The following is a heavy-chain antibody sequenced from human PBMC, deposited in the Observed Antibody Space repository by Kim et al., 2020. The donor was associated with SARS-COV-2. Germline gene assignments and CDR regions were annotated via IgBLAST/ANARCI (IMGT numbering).Heavy chain of an antibody. J-gene: IGHJ4*02. D-gene: IGHD3-16*02. Sequence: SETLSLTCTVSGGSISSGCYYWIWLRPHPGLGLVWIVYFYYSASSYSTPSLQIRVTISVYTSKNQFSLKLSSVTAADTAVYYCASGARYDYVWGTYRYTLDFGGQGTLVTVSS. CDR1: GGSISSGCYY. CDR3: ASGARYDYVWGTYRYTLDF. CDR2: FYYSASS. V-gene: IGHV4-31*03.